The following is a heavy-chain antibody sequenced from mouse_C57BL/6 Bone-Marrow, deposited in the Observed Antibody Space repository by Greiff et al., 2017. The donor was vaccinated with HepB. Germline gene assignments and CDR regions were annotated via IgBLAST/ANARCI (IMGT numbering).Heavy chain of an antibody. CDR2: IHPNSGST. CDR1: GYTFTSYW. V-gene: IGHV1-64*01. Sequence: QVQLQQPGAELVKPGASVKLSCKASGYTFTSYWMHWVKQRPGQGLEWIGMIHPNSGSTNYHEKFKSKATLTVDKSSSTAYMQLSSLTSEDSAVYYCASYSNYKAWFAYWGQGTLVTVSA. D-gene: IGHD2-5*01. J-gene: IGHJ3*01. CDR3: ASYSNYKAWFAY.